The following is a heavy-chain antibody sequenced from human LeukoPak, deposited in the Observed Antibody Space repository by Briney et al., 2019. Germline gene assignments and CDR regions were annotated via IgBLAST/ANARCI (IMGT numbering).Heavy chain of an antibody. CDR2: IYTSGST. V-gene: IGHV4-61*02. CDR3: ARDCGLYHATDV. J-gene: IGHJ6*04. CDR1: GGSISSGSYY. D-gene: IGHD2-2*01. Sequence: PSETLSLTCTVSGGSISSGSYYWSWIRQPAGKGLEWIGRIYTSGSTNYNPSLKSRVTISVDTSKNQFSLKLSSVTAADTAVYYCARDCGLYHATDVWGKGTTVTTSS.